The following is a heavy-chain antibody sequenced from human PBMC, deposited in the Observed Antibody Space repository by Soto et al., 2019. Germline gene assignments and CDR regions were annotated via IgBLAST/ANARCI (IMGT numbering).Heavy chain of an antibody. CDR2: IFHSVTT. Sequence: SETLSLTCSVSGDSIRSADYFWTWIRQSPGKGLEWMGYIFHSVTTYYNPSLKGRLLISIENSKNQFSLRLTSVTAADSAVYFCAREEAARIERWFDPWGQGTLVTVSS. J-gene: IGHJ5*02. CDR1: GDSIRSADYF. CDR3: AREEAARIERWFDP. D-gene: IGHD6-6*01. V-gene: IGHV4-30-4*01.